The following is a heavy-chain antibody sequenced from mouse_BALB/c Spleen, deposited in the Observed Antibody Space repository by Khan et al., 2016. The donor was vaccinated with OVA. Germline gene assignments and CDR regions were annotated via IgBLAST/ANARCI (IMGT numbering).Heavy chain of an antibody. CDR2: INPNIGGT. V-gene: IGHV1-18*01. Sequence: VRLQQSGPELVKPGASVKIPCKASGYTFTDYNMDWVMQSHGKSLEWIGDINPNIGGTIYNQKFKGKATLTVDKSSSTAYMELRSVTLEDTAVYNYASASYARIEYWGQGTLVTVSA. D-gene: IGHD2-12*01. CDR1: GYTFTDYN. J-gene: IGHJ3*01. CDR3: ASASYARIEY.